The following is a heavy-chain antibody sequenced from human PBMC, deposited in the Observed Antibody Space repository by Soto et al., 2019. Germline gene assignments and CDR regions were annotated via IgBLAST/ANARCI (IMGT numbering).Heavy chain of an antibody. CDR3: ARDLSEYSSSSDY. V-gene: IGHV3-33*01. Sequence: QPGGSLRLSCAASGFTFSSYGMHWVRQAPGKGLEWVAVIWYDGSNKYYADSVKGRFTISRDNSKNTLYLQMNSLRAEDTAVYYCARDLSEYSSSSDYWGQGTLVTVSS. J-gene: IGHJ4*02. D-gene: IGHD6-6*01. CDR1: GFTFSSYG. CDR2: IWYDGSNK.